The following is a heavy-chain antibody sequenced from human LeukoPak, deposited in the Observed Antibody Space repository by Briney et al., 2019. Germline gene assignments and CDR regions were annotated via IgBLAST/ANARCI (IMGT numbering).Heavy chain of an antibody. CDR1: GGTLSSYA. J-gene: IGHJ5*02. CDR3: ARDHCSGGSCYWFDP. V-gene: IGHV1-69*13. Sequence: GASVKVSCKASGGTLSSYAISWVRQAPGQGLEWMGGIIPIFGTANYAQKFQGRVTITADESTSTAYMELSSLRSEDTAVYYCARDHCSGGSCYWFDPWGQGTLVTVSS. CDR2: IIPIFGTA. D-gene: IGHD2-15*01.